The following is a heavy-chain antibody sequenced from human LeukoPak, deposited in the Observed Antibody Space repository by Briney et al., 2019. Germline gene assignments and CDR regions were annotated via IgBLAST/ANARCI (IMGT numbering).Heavy chain of an antibody. Sequence: SETLSLTCTVSGGSVSSSAYYWGWIRQPPGKGLEWIGTIYYSGSTYYNPSLKSRVTISVDTSKNQFSLKLSSVTAADTAVYYCAGHCPHYYGSNYYYYYMDVWGKGTTVTVSS. V-gene: IGHV4-39*01. CDR1: GGSVSSSAYY. CDR2: IYYSGST. D-gene: IGHD3-22*01. J-gene: IGHJ6*03. CDR3: AGHCPHYYGSNYYYYYMDV.